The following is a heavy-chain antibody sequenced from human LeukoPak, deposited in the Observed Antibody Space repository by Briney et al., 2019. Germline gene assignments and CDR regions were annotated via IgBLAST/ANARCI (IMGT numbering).Heavy chain of an antibody. J-gene: IGHJ4*02. D-gene: IGHD6-13*01. Sequence: GSLRLSCAASGFTFSSYSMNWVRQAPGKGLEWVSSISSSSSYIYYADSVKGRFTISRDNAKNSLYLQMNSLRAEDTAVYYCARVGLAAAGNDYWGQGTLVTVSS. CDR3: ARVGLAAAGNDY. V-gene: IGHV3-21*01. CDR2: ISSSSSYI. CDR1: GFTFSSYS.